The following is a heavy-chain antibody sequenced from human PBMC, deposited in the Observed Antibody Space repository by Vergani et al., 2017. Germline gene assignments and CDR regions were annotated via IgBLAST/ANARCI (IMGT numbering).Heavy chain of an antibody. CDR3: ASLKASTSQNFDY. Sequence: QVQLVQSGAEVKKPGSSVKVSCKASGGTFISYTISWVRQAPGQGLEWMGRIIPILGIANYAHKFQGRVTITADKSTSTAYMELSSLRSADTAVYYCASLKASTSQNFDYWGQGTLVTVSS. CDR2: IIPILGIA. CDR1: GGTFISYT. J-gene: IGHJ4*02. V-gene: IGHV1-69*02.